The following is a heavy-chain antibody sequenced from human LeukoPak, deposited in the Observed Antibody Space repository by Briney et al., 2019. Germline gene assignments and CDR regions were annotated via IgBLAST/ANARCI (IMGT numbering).Heavy chain of an antibody. V-gene: IGHV4-34*01. CDR3: ARTLDYMDV. Sequence: SETLSLTCAVYGGSFSGYYWSWVRQPPGKGLEWIGEINHSGSTNYNPSLKSRVTISVDTSKNQFSLKLSSGTAADTAVYYCARTLDYMDVWGKGTTVTVSS. J-gene: IGHJ6*03. CDR2: INHSGST. CDR1: GGSFSGYY.